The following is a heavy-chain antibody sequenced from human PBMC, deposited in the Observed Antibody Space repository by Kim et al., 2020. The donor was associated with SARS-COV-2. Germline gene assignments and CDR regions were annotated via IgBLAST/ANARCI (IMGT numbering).Heavy chain of an antibody. V-gene: IGHV3-23*01. CDR2: ISGSGGST. CDR3: AKDASRSTIFGVVTRGGMDV. CDR1: GFTFSSYA. D-gene: IGHD3-3*01. Sequence: GGSLRLSCAASGFTFSSYAMSWVRQAPGKGLEWVSAISGSGGSTYYADSVKGRYTISRDNSKNTLYLQMNSLRAEDTAVYYCAKDASRSTIFGVVTRGGMDVWGQGTTVPVSS. J-gene: IGHJ6*02.